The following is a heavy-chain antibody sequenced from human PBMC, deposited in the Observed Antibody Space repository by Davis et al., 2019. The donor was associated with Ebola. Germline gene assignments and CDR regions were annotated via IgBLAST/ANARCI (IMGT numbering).Heavy chain of an antibody. CDR3: ARGQWLPHDYYFDY. V-gene: IGHV3-33*08. D-gene: IGHD6-19*01. J-gene: IGHJ4*02. CDR2: IWYDGSNK. CDR1: GFTFSSYS. Sequence: GGSLRLSCAASGFTFSSYSMNWVRQAPGKGLEWVAVIWYDGSNKYYADSVKGRFTISRDNSKNTLYLQMNSLRAEDTAVYYCARGQWLPHDYYFDYWGQGTLVTVSS.